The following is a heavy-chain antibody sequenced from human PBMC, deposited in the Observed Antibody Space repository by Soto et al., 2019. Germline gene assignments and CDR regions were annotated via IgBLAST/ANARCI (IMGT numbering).Heavy chain of an antibody. V-gene: IGHV2-5*02. CDR1: GFSLSTSGLG. J-gene: IGHJ4*02. CDR2: IYWDDDK. D-gene: IGHD3-3*01. Sequence: QITLKESGPTRVKPTQTLTLTCTFSGFSLSTSGLGVGWIRQPPGKALEWLALIYWDDDKRYSPSLKSRLTITKDTSKNQVVLTMTNMDPVDTATYYCAQRDAYTKECGYWGQGTMVTVSS. CDR3: AQRDAYTKECGY.